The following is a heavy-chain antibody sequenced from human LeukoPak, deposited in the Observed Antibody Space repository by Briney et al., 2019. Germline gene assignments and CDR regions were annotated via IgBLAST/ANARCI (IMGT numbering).Heavy chain of an antibody. CDR1: GYSFTSNW. Sequence: GESLKISCKGSGYSFTSNWIGWVRQMPGKGLEGMGIIYPGDSDTRYSPSFQGQVTISADKSISTAYLQRSSLKASDTAMYYCARHGGYSYGLGYYYMDVWGKGTTVTVSS. CDR3: ARHGGYSYGLGYYYMDV. J-gene: IGHJ6*03. D-gene: IGHD5-18*01. V-gene: IGHV5-51*01. CDR2: IYPGDSDT.